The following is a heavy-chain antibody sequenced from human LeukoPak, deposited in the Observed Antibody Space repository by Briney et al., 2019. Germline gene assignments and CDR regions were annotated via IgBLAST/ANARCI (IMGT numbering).Heavy chain of an antibody. J-gene: IGHJ4*02. D-gene: IGHD3-22*01. CDR1: GFTSSSYE. Sequence: GGSLRLSCAASGFTSSSYETNWVRQAPGKGLEWVSYINRSGYTIYYADSVKGRFTISRDNTKNSLYLQMNSLRAVDTAVYYCVGDTSGFYFDYWGQGTLVTVSS. CDR2: INRSGYTI. V-gene: IGHV3-48*03. CDR3: VGDTSGFYFDY.